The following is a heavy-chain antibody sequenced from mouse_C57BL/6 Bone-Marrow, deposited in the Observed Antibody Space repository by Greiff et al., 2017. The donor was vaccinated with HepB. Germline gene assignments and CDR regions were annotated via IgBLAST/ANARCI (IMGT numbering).Heavy chain of an antibody. Sequence: EVQLQQSGPELVKPGASVKISCKASGYTFTDYYMNWVKQSHGKSLEWIGDINPNNGGTSYNQKFKGKATLTVDKSSSTAYMELRSLTSEDSAVYYCTRTGYYTWYFDVWGTGTTVTVSS. CDR2: INPNNGGT. V-gene: IGHV1-26*01. J-gene: IGHJ1*03. CDR3: TRTGYYTWYFDV. CDR1: GYTFTDYY. D-gene: IGHD2-12*01.